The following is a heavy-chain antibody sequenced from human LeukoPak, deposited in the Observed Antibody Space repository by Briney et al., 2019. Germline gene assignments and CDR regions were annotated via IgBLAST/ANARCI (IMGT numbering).Heavy chain of an antibody. V-gene: IGHV3-7*05. CDR3: AKVWDTYYYDSSGSFDY. CDR2: IKQDGSEK. D-gene: IGHD3-22*01. CDR1: GFTFSGYW. Sequence: GGSLRLSCAASGFTFSGYWMAWVRQAPGRGPEWVAHIKQDGSEKNYVDPVKGRFTISRDNAKNSVYLQMDTLRAEDTAVYYCAKVWDTYYYDSSGSFDYWGQGTLVTVSS. J-gene: IGHJ4*02.